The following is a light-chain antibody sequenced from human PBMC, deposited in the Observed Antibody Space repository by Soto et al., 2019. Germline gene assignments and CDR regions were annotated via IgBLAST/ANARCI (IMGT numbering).Light chain of an antibody. CDR2: GAS. V-gene: IGKV3-20*01. CDR3: QQYGSSPLT. Sequence: EIVLTQSPGTLSLSPGERATLSCRASQSVSSSYLAWYQQKPGQAPRLLIYGASSRATGIPDRFSGSGSGTDFTLNISRLEPADFAVYYCQQYGSSPLTFGGGTKVEIK. J-gene: IGKJ4*01. CDR1: QSVSSSY.